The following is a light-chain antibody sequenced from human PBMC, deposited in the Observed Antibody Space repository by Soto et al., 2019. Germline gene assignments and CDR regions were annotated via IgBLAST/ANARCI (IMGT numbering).Light chain of an antibody. J-gene: IGKJ1*01. Sequence: IELTQSPSSLSASLGDRATITCRASQGVSSYVAWYQQKPGQAPKLLIYAASTGPPGVPARFSGSGSGTDFTLTISSLQPEDFAAYYCQQLNSYPLTFGQGTKVDIK. CDR3: QQLNSYPLT. CDR2: AAS. CDR1: QGVSSY. V-gene: IGKV1-9*01.